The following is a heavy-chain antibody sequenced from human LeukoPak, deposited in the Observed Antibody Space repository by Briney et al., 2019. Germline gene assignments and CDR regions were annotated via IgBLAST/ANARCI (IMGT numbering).Heavy chain of an antibody. CDR1: GGSISSYY. V-gene: IGHV4-59*01. J-gene: IGHJ3*02. Sequence: SETLSLTCTVSGGSISSYYWSWIRQPPGKGLEWIGYIYYSGSTNYNPSLKSRVTISVDTSKNQFSLKLSSVTAADTAVYYCARGMDYEGWSDIWGQGTMVTVSS. D-gene: IGHD3-22*01. CDR2: IYYSGST. CDR3: ARGMDYEGWSDI.